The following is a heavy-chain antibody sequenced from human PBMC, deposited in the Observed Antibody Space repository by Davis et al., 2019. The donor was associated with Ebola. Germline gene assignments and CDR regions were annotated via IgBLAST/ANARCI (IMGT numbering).Heavy chain of an antibody. D-gene: IGHD2-8*02. Sequence: GESLKIPCKGPGNSFTSFWIGWVRQLPGKGLEWMGVIYTGDSDTRYSPSFRGQVTISADKSMKTAFLQWSSLKASDSGMYYCASLRRTITGMDDGFDIWGQGTMVTVSS. V-gene: IGHV5-51*01. J-gene: IGHJ3*02. CDR1: GNSFTSFW. CDR3: ASLRRTITGMDDGFDI. CDR2: IYTGDSDT.